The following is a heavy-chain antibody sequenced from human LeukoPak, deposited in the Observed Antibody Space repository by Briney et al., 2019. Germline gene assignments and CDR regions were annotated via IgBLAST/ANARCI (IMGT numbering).Heavy chain of an antibody. CDR2: ISSSSSYI. V-gene: IGHV3-21*01. CDR3: AELGITMIGGV. Sequence: GGSLRLSCGGSGFTFSRYSMNWIRQAPGKGLEWVSSISSSSSYIYYADSVKGRFTISRDNARNSLFLQMNSLRAEDTAVYYCAELGITMIGGVWGKGTTVTISS. D-gene: IGHD3-10*02. CDR1: GFTFSRYS. J-gene: IGHJ6*04.